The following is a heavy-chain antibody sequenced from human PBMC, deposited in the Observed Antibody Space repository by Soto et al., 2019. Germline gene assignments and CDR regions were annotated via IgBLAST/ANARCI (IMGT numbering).Heavy chain of an antibody. CDR1: GYTFTGYY. J-gene: IGHJ3*02. Sequence: ASVKVSCKASGYTFTGYYMHWVRQAPGQGLEWMGWINPNSGGTTYAQKFQGWVTMTRDTSISTAYMELSRLRSDDTAVYYCARTNWGALEFDAFDIWGQGTMVTVSS. D-gene: IGHD7-27*01. V-gene: IGHV1-2*04. CDR3: ARTNWGALEFDAFDI. CDR2: INPNSGGT.